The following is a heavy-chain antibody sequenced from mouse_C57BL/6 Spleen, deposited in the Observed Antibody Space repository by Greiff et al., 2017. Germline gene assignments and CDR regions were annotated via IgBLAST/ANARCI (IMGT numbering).Heavy chain of an antibody. CDR3: AREYYGFDY. D-gene: IGHD1-1*01. Sequence: QVQLQQPGAELVKPGASVKLSCKASGYTFTSYWMQWVKQRPGQGLEWIGEIDPSDSYTNYNQKFKGKATLTVDTSSSTAYMQLSSLTSEDSAVYYCAREYYGFDYWGKGTTLTVSS. J-gene: IGHJ2*01. CDR1: GYTFTSYW. V-gene: IGHV1-50*01. CDR2: IDPSDSYT.